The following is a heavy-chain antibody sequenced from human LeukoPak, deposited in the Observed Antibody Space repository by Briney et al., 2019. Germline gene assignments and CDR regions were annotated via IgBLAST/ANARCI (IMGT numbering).Heavy chain of an antibody. D-gene: IGHD5-18*01. CDR3: ARHSGYSYGFVY. J-gene: IGHJ4*02. CDR1: GGSISSSSYY. Sequence: SEILSLTCTVSGGSISSSSYYWGWIRQPPGKGLEWIGSIYYSGSTYYNPSLKSRVTISVDTSKNQFSLKLSSVTAADTAVYYCARHSGYSYGFVYWGQGTLVTVSS. CDR2: IYYSGST. V-gene: IGHV4-39*01.